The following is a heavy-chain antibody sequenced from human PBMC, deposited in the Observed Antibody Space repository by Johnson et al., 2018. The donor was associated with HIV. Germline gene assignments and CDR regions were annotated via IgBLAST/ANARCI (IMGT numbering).Heavy chain of an antibody. CDR2: ISFDGSDK. Sequence: QVQLVESGGGVVQPGKSLTLSCVASGLSFSNFGIHWVRQAPGKGPEWVAVISFDGSDKYHADSVKGRFTISRDNSKNTLYLKMISLRAEDTAMYYCARRQPTRDLFALDDGFDIWGQGTMVTVS. D-gene: IGHD2-21*02. V-gene: IGHV3-30*03. J-gene: IGHJ3*02. CDR3: ARRQPTRDLFALDDGFDI. CDR1: GLSFSNFG.